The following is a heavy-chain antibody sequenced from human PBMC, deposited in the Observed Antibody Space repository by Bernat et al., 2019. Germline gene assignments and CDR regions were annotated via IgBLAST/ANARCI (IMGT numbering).Heavy chain of an antibody. D-gene: IGHD3-10*01. CDR1: GFTFSSYG. J-gene: IGHJ6*02. CDR2: IWYDGSNK. V-gene: IGHV3-33*01. CDR3: ARDQSNYYGSGGMDV. Sequence: QVQLVESGGDVVQPGRSLRLSCAASGFTFSSYGMHWVRQAPGKGLEWVAVIWYDGSNKYYADSVKGRFTISRDNSKNTLYLQMNSLRAEDTAVYYCARDQSNYYGSGGMDVWGQGTTVTVSS.